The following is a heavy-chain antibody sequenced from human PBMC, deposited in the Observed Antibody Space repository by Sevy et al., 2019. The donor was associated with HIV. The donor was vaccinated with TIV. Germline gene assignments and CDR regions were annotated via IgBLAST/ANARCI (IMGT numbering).Heavy chain of an antibody. V-gene: IGHV4-39*01. CDR3: ARLVGGGYSSSSPYGMDV. CDR2: IYYSGST. Sequence: SETLSLTCTVSGGSISSSSYYWGWIRQPPGKGLEWIGSIYYSGSTYYNPSLKSRVTISVDTSKNQFSLKRSSVTAADTAVYYCARLVGGGYSSSSPYGMDVWGQGTTVTVSS. J-gene: IGHJ6*02. D-gene: IGHD6-6*01. CDR1: GGSISSSSYY.